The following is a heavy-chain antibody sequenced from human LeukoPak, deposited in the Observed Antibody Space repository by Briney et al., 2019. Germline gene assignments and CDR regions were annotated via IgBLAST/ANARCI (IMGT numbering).Heavy chain of an antibody. Sequence: GGSLRLSCAASGFTFSSYGMHWVRQAPGKGLEWVAFIRYDGSNKYYADSVKGRFTISRDNSKNTLYQQMNSLRAEDTAVYYCAKVSRYGSGSYYNGGAFDIWGQGTMVTVSS. V-gene: IGHV3-30*02. CDR2: IRYDGSNK. D-gene: IGHD3-10*01. J-gene: IGHJ3*02. CDR1: GFTFSSYG. CDR3: AKVSRYGSGSYYNGGAFDI.